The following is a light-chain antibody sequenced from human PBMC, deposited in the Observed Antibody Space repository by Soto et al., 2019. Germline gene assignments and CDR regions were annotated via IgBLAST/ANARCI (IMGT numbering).Light chain of an antibody. J-gene: IGKJ2*01. CDR3: QQYYSPPRYT. V-gene: IGKV4-1*01. CDR2: WAS. Sequence: DIVMTQSPEYLAVALGERATINCKSSQNVLYSSNNKNLIAWYQQKPGQPPKLLIYWASTRESGVPDRFSGIGSGISFTITISSLQAENVAVYYGQQYYSPPRYTSGQGTRLEIK. CDR1: QNVLYSSNNKNL.